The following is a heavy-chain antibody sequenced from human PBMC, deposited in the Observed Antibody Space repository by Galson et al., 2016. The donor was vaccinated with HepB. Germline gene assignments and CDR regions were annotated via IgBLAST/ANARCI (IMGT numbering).Heavy chain of an antibody. CDR1: GGTLITYA. Sequence: SVKVSCKASGGTLITYALSWVRQVPGQGLEWMGGILPVFDTLNYAHKFQGRVTITADESTNTAYMELSSLRSEDTAVYYCAREHNWNDANAFDTWGQGTMVTVSS. J-gene: IGHJ3*02. V-gene: IGHV1-69*13. CDR2: ILPVFDTL. D-gene: IGHD1-20*01. CDR3: AREHNWNDANAFDT.